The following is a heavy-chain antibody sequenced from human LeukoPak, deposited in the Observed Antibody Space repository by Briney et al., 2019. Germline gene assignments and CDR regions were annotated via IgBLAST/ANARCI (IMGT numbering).Heavy chain of an antibody. CDR1: GGTFSSYA. CDR2: IIPIFGTA. J-gene: IGHJ4*02. V-gene: IGHV1-69*05. D-gene: IGHD3-22*01. CDR3: ARDSLGYDSSGYYFRGFDY. Sequence: SVKVSCKASGGTFSSYAISWVRQAPGRGLEWMGRIIPIFGTANYAQKFQGRVTITTDESTSTAYMELSSLRSEDTAVYYCARDSLGYDSSGYYFRGFDYWGQGTLVTVSS.